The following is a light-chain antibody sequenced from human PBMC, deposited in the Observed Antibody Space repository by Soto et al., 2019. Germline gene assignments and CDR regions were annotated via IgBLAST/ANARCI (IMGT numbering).Light chain of an antibody. CDR1: EGIGNV. V-gene: IGKV1-17*01. J-gene: IGKJ4*01. CDR2: DVF. Sequence: DIQMTQSPSSLSASVGDRVTITCRASEGIGNVLGWYQQKPAKAAKGLIYDVFNLQSGVPSRFSGSGSETEFTLTITSLQPEDFATYYCLQHNMYPLTFGGGTKVDIK. CDR3: LQHNMYPLT.